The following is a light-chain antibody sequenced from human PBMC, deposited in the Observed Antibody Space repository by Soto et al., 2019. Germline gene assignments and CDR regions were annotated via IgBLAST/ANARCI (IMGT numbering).Light chain of an antibody. V-gene: IGKV1-39*01. Sequence: IQMTQPPSSMSASDGDIVTITCRASQPISSYLSWYQQKPGKAPKLLIYSASKLYIVVPSRFSGSGSGTEFTLSINSLQPEDFATYYCHQTYSNPLTFGGGTKVDIK. CDR3: HQTYSNPLT. CDR1: QPISSY. J-gene: IGKJ4*01. CDR2: SAS.